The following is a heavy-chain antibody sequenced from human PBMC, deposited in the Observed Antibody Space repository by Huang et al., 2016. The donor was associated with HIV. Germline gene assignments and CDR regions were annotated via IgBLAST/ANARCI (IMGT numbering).Heavy chain of an antibody. CDR2: IFPDDSDT. CDR1: GYSFSSYW. V-gene: IGHV5-51*01. Sequence: VQLVQSGAEVKKPGESLKISCKGSGYSFSSYWLAWVREMPGKGLEWMWIIFPDDSDTTYSPSFEGQVTISADKSIGTAYLQWSSLKASDTAMYYCARRFSSSSGYFDYWGQGSLVTVSS. D-gene: IGHD6-6*01. CDR3: ARRFSSSSGYFDY. J-gene: IGHJ4*02.